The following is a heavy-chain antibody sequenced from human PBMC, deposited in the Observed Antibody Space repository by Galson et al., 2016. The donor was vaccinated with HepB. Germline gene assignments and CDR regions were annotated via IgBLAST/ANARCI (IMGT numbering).Heavy chain of an antibody. V-gene: IGHV3-30*03. Sequence: SLRLSCAASGFASRNYGMHWVRQAPGKGLEWVAADSMDGRRKWYAESVKGRFTISRDNFNNMLFLQMSSLRPDDTAGYFCARRHEYCPPVGCSVDYWGQGTLVSVSS. CDR1: GFASRNYG. D-gene: IGHD2/OR15-2a*01. CDR3: ARRHEYCPPVGCSVDY. J-gene: IGHJ4*02. CDR2: DSMDGRRK.